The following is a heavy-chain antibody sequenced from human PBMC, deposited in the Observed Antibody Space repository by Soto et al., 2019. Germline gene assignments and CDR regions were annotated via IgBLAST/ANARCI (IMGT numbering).Heavy chain of an antibody. CDR1: GFTFTSSA. J-gene: IGHJ5*02. Sequence: GASVKVSCKASGFTFTSSAMQWVRQARGQRLEWIGWIVVGSGNTNYAQKFQERVTITRDMSTNTAYMELSSLRSEDTAVYYCAAERRLYYDYVWGSYRSYWFDPWGQGTLVTVSS. D-gene: IGHD3-16*02. CDR2: IVVGSGNT. CDR3: AAERRLYYDYVWGSYRSYWFDP. V-gene: IGHV1-58*02.